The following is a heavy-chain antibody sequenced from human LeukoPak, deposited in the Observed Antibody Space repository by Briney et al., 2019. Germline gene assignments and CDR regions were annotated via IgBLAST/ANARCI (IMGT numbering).Heavy chain of an antibody. CDR2: IWYDGSNK. V-gene: IGHV3-33*06. Sequence: GRSLRLSCAASGFTFSSYGMHWVRQAPGKGLEWVAVIWYDGSNKYYADSVKGRFTISRDNSKNTLYLQMNSLRAEDTAVYYCAKDGTGSSGWYYYYYYMDVLGKGTTVTVSS. D-gene: IGHD6-19*01. J-gene: IGHJ6*03. CDR3: AKDGTGSSGWYYYYYYMDV. CDR1: GFTFSSYG.